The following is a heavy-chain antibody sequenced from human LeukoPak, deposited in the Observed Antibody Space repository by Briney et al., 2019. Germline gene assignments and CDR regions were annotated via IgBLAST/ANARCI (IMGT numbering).Heavy chain of an antibody. Sequence: SETLSLTCTVSGGSISSGDYYWSWIRQPPGKGLEWIGYIYYSGSTYYNPSLNSRVTISVDTSKNQFSLKLSSVTAADTAVYYCARHHLAIVVASELDYWGQGALVTVSS. CDR3: ARHHLAIVVASELDY. V-gene: IGHV4-30-4*01. CDR2: IYYSGST. J-gene: IGHJ4*02. D-gene: IGHD1-26*01. CDR1: GGSISSGDYY.